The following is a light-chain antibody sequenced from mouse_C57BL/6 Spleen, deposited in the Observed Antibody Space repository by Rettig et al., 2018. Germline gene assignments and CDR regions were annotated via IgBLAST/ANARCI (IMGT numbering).Light chain of an antibody. CDR3: QQCSSYPFT. J-gene: IGKJ4*01. V-gene: IGKV4-55*01. CDR2: DTS. CDR1: SSVSY. Sequence: QIVITQSPAIMSASPGEKVTMTCSASSSVSYMYWYQQKPGSSPRLLIYDTSNLASGVPVRFSGSGSGTSYSLTISRMEAEDAATYYCQQCSSYPFTFGSVTKLEI.